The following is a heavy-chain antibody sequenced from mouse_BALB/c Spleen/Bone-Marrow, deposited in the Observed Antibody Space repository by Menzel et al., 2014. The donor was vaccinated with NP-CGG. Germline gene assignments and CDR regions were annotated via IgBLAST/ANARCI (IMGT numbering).Heavy chain of an antibody. J-gene: IGHJ3*01. CDR2: INVNGDTT. V-gene: IGHV5-6-3*01. D-gene: IGHD2-4*01. CDR3: ARGYDYSSWFAY. CDR1: GFTFSSYG. Sequence: EVQVVESGGGLVQPGGSLKLSCAASGFTFSSYGMSWVRQTPDKRLEMIATINVNGDTTYHPDSVKGRFTISRDNVKNTLYPQMSSLKSEDTAMYYCARGYDYSSWFAYWGQGTLVTVSA.